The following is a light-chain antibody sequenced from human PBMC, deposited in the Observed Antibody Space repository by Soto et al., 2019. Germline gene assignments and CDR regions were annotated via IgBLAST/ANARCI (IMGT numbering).Light chain of an antibody. J-gene: IGKJ2*01. CDR1: QIISSTY. CDR3: QHYGTSRYT. V-gene: IGKV3-20*01. CDR2: GAS. Sequence: DIVLTESPGTLSLPPGERATLSCRASQIISSTYLGWYQQKPGQAPRLLIYGASSKATGIPDRFSGSGSGRAFNLSLRRLEPEDFAVYDCQHYGTSRYTFGRGTKLEIK.